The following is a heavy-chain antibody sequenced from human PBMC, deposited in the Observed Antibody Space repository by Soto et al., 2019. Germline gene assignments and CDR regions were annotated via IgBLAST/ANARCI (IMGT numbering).Heavy chain of an antibody. D-gene: IGHD1-26*01. CDR2: IKEDGTEK. V-gene: IGHV3-7*05. J-gene: IGHJ4*02. CDR3: VRGGSHSFYY. Sequence: EVHLVESGGGLVQPGGSLRLSCAASGFIFSNFWMSWVRQAPGKGLEWVANIKEDGTEKYHVDSVKGRFTISRDNVKNLMYLQMDSLRAEDTAVYKCVRGGSHSFYYCGQGTLVTVSS. CDR1: GFIFSNFW.